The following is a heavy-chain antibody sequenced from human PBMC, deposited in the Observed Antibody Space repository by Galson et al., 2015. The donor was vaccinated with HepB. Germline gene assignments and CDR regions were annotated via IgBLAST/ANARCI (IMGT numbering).Heavy chain of an antibody. D-gene: IGHD1-14*01. V-gene: IGHV1-18*04. CDR3: ARDSGSVRRNPILYYYYGMDV. Sequence: SVKVSCKASGYTFTSYGISWVRQAPGQGLEWMGWISAYNGNTNYAQKLQGRVTMTTDTSTSTAYMELRSLRSDDTAVYYCARDSGSVRRNPILYYYYGMDVWGQGTTVTVSS. CDR1: GYTFTSYG. J-gene: IGHJ6*02. CDR2: ISAYNGNT.